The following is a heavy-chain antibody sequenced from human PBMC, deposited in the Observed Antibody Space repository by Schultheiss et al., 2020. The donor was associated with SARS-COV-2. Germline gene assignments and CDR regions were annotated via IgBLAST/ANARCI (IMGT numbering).Heavy chain of an antibody. V-gene: IGHV4-34*01. Sequence: SETLSLTCAVYGASFSSYYWSWIRQPPGKGLEWIGEINHSGGTNYNSSLKSRVTISVATSKNQFSLKLSSVTAADTAVYYCARVRVVATSADAFDIWGQGTMVTVSS. CDR2: INHSGGT. CDR3: ARVRVVATSADAFDI. CDR1: GASFSSYY. J-gene: IGHJ3*02. D-gene: IGHD5-12*01.